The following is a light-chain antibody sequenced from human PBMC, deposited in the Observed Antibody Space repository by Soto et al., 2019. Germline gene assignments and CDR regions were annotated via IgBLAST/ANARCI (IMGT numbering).Light chain of an antibody. Sequence: EIQMTQSPSSLSASVGDRVTITCRASQGISNYLAWYQQQPGKVPKLLIYVASTLQSGVPSWFSGSGSGTDFTHTISSLQPEDVATYYCQKYNSAPWTFGQGTKVEIK. CDR2: VAS. J-gene: IGKJ1*01. CDR3: QKYNSAPWT. V-gene: IGKV1-27*01. CDR1: QGISNY.